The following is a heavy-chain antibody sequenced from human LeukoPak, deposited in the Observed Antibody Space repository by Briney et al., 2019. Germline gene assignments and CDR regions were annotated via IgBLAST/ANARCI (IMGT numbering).Heavy chain of an antibody. V-gene: IGHV3-21*01. Sequence: PGGSLRLSCAASGFTFSSYSVNWVRQAPGKGLEWVSSISSSSSYIYYADSVKGRFTISRDNAKNSLYLQMNSLRAEDTAVYYCARDGDYGGNQEYWGQGTLVTVSS. D-gene: IGHD4-23*01. J-gene: IGHJ4*02. CDR3: ARDGDYGGNQEY. CDR1: GFTFSSYS. CDR2: ISSSSSYI.